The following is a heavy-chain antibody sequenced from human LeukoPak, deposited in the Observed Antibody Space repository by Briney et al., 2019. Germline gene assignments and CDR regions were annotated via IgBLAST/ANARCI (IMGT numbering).Heavy chain of an antibody. D-gene: IGHD3-22*01. CDR1: GFTFSSYG. Sequence: GGSLRLSCAASGFTFSSYGMHWVRQAPGKGLEWVAFISYDGSNKYYADSVKGRFTISRDNSKNTLYLQMNSLRAEDTAVYYGAKKCYYNSSGYQNYFDYGARGTLATVPS. V-gene: IGHV3-30*18. J-gene: IGHJ4*02. CDR2: ISYDGSNK. CDR3: AKKCYYNSSGYQNYFDY.